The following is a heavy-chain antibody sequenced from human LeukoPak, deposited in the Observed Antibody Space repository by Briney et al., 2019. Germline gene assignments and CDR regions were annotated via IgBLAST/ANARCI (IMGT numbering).Heavy chain of an antibody. CDR3: VAMVRGVIPY. CDR1: GFAFSIYW. CDR2: INQDGSEI. D-gene: IGHD3-10*01. V-gene: IGHV3-7*03. J-gene: IGHJ4*02. Sequence: GGSLRLSCAASGFAFSIYWMSWVRQAPGKGLEWVANINQDGSEIYHVDSVKGRFTISRDNAKNSLYLQMNSLRAEDMALYYCVAMVRGVIPYWGQGTLVTVSS.